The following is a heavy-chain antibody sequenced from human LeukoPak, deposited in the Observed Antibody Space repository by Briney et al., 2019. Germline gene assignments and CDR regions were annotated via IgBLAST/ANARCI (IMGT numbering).Heavy chain of an antibody. J-gene: IGHJ6*03. CDR1: GGSISSYY. Sequence: PSETLSLTCTVSGGSISSYYWSWIRQPPGKGLEWIGYIYYSGSTNYNPSLKSRVTISVDTSKNQFSLKLSSVTAADTAVYYCARGGEDIVVVPAAIAPYYYYYMDVWGKGTTVAVSS. CDR3: ARGGEDIVVVPAAIAPYYYYYMDV. D-gene: IGHD2-2*01. V-gene: IGHV4-59*01. CDR2: IYYSGST.